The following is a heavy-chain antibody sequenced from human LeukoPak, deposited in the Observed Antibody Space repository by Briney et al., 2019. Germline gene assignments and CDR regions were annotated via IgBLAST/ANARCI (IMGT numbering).Heavy chain of an antibody. J-gene: IGHJ4*02. Sequence: GESLQISCKGSGYSFTSYWIAWVRQMPGKGLEGMGIIYPGDSDTRFSPSFQGQVTISADKSISAAYLQWSSLKASDTAMYYCARTAGATQNFDYWGQGTLVTVSS. CDR3: ARTAGATQNFDY. D-gene: IGHD1-26*01. CDR2: IYPGDSDT. CDR1: GYSFTSYW. V-gene: IGHV5-51*01.